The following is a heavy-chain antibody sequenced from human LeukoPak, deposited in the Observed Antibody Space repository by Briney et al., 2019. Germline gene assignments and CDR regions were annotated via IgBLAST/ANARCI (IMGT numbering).Heavy chain of an antibody. CDR3: ARRLPYSSGWYMAFDI. D-gene: IGHD6-19*01. CDR1: GGSISSSSFY. Sequence: SETLSLTCTVSGGSISSSSFYWGWIRQSPGKGLEWIGSLYYSGSTYCNPSLKSRVTISVDTSKNQFSLKLSSVTAADTAVYYCARRLPYSSGWYMAFDIWGQGTMVTVSS. V-gene: IGHV4-39*01. J-gene: IGHJ3*02. CDR2: LYYSGST.